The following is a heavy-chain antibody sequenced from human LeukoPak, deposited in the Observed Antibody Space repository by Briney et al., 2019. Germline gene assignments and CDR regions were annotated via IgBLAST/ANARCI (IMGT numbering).Heavy chain of an antibody. V-gene: IGHV1-18*01. CDR1: GYTFTSYG. CDR2: ISAYNGNT. D-gene: IGHD2-2*01. J-gene: IGHJ3*02. Sequence: ASVKVSCKASGYTFTSYGISWVRQAPGQGLEWMGWISAYNGNTNYAQKLQGRVTMTTDTSTSTAYMELRSLRSDDTAVYYCAREIVGGVVPAAISYAFDIWGQGTMVTVSS. CDR3: AREIVGGVVPAAISYAFDI.